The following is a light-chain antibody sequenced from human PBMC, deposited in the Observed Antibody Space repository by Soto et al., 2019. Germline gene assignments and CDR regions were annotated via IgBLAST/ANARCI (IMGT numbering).Light chain of an antibody. J-gene: IGKJ5*01. CDR3: QQRSNWPPKIN. CDR1: QSVSIY. V-gene: IGKV3-11*01. CDR2: DAS. Sequence: EIVLAHSPSTLSLSPAARATISFRSSQSVSIYLAWYQQKPGKAPRLLIYDASNRATGIPARFSGSGSGTDFTLTISSLEPEDFAVYYCQQRSNWPPKINFGQGTRLEI.